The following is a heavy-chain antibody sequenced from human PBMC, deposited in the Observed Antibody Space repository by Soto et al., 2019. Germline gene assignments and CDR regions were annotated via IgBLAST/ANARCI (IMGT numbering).Heavy chain of an antibody. Sequence: EVQLLGSGGGLVQPGGSLRLSCAGSGFPFSTYWMNWVRQAPGKGLEWVANINHDGNDGTYVDSVRGRFTTSRDNAKNSLYLQMNRLRADDTAVYFCAGRRGHDYNYWGQGIMVTVSS. CDR2: INHDGNDG. D-gene: IGHD4-4*01. CDR1: GFPFSTYW. J-gene: IGHJ4*02. CDR3: AGRRGHDYNY. V-gene: IGHV3-7*01.